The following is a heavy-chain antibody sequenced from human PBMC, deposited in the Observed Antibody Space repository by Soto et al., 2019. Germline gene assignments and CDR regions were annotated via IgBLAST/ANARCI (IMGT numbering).Heavy chain of an antibody. D-gene: IGHD6-19*01. Sequence: SETLSLTCTVSGGSISSSSYYWGWIRQPPGKGLEWIGSIYYSGSTYYNPSLKSRVTISVDTSKNQFPLKLSSVTAADTAVYYCARRTVRQWLANFDYWGQGTLVTVSS. CDR3: ARRTVRQWLANFDY. CDR1: GGSISSSSYY. V-gene: IGHV4-39*01. CDR2: IYYSGST. J-gene: IGHJ4*02.